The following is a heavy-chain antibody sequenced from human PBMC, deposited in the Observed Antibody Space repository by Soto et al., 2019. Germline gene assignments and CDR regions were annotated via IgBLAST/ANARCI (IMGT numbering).Heavy chain of an antibody. CDR2: ISAYNGDT. CDR3: AATFTGGDFELDV. CDR1: GYSINSYG. D-gene: IGHD2-21*02. Sequence: ASVKVSCKAFGYSINSYGITWVRQAPGQGLEWMGWISAYNGDTKFAQRFQGRVTMTTDTSTSTAYRELRSLRSDDTAVYYCAATFTGGDFELDVWGQGTTVTVSS. J-gene: IGHJ6*02. V-gene: IGHV1-18*01.